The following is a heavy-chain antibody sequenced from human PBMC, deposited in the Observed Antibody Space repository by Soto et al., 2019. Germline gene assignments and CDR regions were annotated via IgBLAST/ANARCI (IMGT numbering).Heavy chain of an antibody. J-gene: IGHJ4*02. Sequence: QVQLVQSVTELRKPGASVKLSCRASGYIFTKYSIAWVRQAPGHGLGGMGMINVYNGKANYGQDFRGRVIMTTDTSTNTAYMDLRSLTSDDTCFYYCVRWDGFFGAGGVDWGQGTLVTVSS. D-gene: IGHD3-16*01. CDR1: GYIFTKYS. CDR3: VRWDGFFGAGGVD. V-gene: IGHV1-18*01. CDR2: INVYNGKA.